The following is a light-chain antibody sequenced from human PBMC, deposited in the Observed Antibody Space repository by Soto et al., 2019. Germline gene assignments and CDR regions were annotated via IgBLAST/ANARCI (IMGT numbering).Light chain of an antibody. CDR3: SSSGGSTTYV. Sequence: QSVLTQPASVSGSPGQSVTISCTGTSSNVGSYKHVSWYQQHPGKAPKLMIFEVSKRPSGVPDRFSGSKSGNTASLTFSGLKAEDEADYYCSSSGGSTTYVFGTGTKVTVL. CDR2: EVS. J-gene: IGLJ1*01. V-gene: IGLV2-23*02. CDR1: SSNVGSYKH.